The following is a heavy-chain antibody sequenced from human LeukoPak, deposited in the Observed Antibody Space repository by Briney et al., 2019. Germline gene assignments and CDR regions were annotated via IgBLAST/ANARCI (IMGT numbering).Heavy chain of an antibody. CDR2: ISGSGGST. Sequence: PGGSLRLSCAASGFTFSSYAMSWVRQAPGKGLEWVSAISGSGGSTYYADSVKGRFTISRDSSKNTLYLQMNSLRAEDTAVYYCAKDGGTTGYYYYYMDVWGKGTTVTVSS. CDR3: AKDGGTTGYYYYYMDV. J-gene: IGHJ6*03. V-gene: IGHV3-23*01. CDR1: GFTFSSYA. D-gene: IGHD1-7*01.